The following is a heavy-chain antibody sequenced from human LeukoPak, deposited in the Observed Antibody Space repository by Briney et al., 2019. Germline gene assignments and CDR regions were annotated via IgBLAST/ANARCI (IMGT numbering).Heavy chain of an antibody. J-gene: IGHJ4*02. V-gene: IGHV4-59*01. CDR2: IYYSGST. CDR1: GGSISSYY. D-gene: IGHD2-2*01. CDR3: ARVGCSSTSCYYYFDY. Sequence: TSETLSLTCTVSGGSISSYYWGWIRQPPGKGLEWIGYIYYSGSTNYNPSLKSRVTISVDTSKNQFSLKLSSVTAADTAVYYCARVGCSSTSCYYYFDYWGQGTLVTVSS.